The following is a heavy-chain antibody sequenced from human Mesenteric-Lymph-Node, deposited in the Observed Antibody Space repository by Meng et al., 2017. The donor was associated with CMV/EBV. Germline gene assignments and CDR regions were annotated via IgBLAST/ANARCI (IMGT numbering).Heavy chain of an antibody. CDR2: ISANSDNT. V-gene: IGHV1-18*01. D-gene: IGHD2-2*01. CDR1: KQIFSSYG. CDR3: VVWDCTTTSCYGYYYFAMDI. J-gene: IGHJ6*02. Sequence: ASVKVSCKTSKQIFSSYGIGWVRQAPGQGLEWMGWISANSDNTNYEQKFQGRVTMTLDTSTSMAYMELRSLRSDDTAVYYCVVWDCTTTSCYGYYYFAMDIWGQGTTVTVSS.